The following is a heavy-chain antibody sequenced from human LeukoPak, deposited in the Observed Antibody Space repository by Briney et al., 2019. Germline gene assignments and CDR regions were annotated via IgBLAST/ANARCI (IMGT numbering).Heavy chain of an antibody. V-gene: IGHV1-8*01. D-gene: IGHD3-10*01. CDR1: GYTFTSYD. Sequence: GASVKVSCKASGYTFTSYDINWVRQATGQGLEWMGWMNPNSGNTGYAQKFQGRVTMTRNTSISTAYMELSSLRSGDTAVYYCARGGRHYYGSGSYYIDYWGQGTLVTVSS. CDR3: ARGGRHYYGSGSYYIDY. CDR2: MNPNSGNT. J-gene: IGHJ4*02.